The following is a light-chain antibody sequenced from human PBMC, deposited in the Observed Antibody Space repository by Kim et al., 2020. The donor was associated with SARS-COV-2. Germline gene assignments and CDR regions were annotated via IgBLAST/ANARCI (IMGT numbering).Light chain of an antibody. CDR1: NSNIENNY. Sequence: GQKVTISCSGSNSNIENNYVSWYQQLPGIAPRLLIYDNNKRPSGIPDRFSGSKSGTSATLSITGLQTGDEADYYCGAWDGSLNSWVFGGGTQLTVL. V-gene: IGLV1-51*01. J-gene: IGLJ3*02. CDR2: DNN. CDR3: GAWDGSLNSWV.